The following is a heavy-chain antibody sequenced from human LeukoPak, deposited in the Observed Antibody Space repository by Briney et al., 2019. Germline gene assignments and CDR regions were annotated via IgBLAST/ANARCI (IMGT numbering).Heavy chain of an antibody. CDR1: GFTVSSNY. J-gene: IGHJ6*02. CDR2: IYSGGST. V-gene: IGHV3-66*01. Sequence: GGSLRLSCAASGFTVSSNYMSWVRQAPGKGLEWVSVIYSGGSTYYADSVKGRFTISRDNSKNTLYLQMNSLRAEDTAVYYCARENYDILTGYYYGYYYYGMDVWGQGTTVTVSS. D-gene: IGHD3-9*01. CDR3: ARENYDILTGYYYGYYYYGMDV.